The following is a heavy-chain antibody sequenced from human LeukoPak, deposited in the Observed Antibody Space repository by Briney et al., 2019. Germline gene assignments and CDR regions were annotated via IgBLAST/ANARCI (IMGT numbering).Heavy chain of an antibody. D-gene: IGHD5-24*01. V-gene: IGHV3-66*01. CDR2: IYSGGST. CDR3: ARGDGYNHDGAFDM. J-gene: IGHJ3*02. CDR1: GFTVSSSY. Sequence: GGSLRLSCAASGFTVSSSYMSWVRQAPGKGLEWVSVIYSGGSTYYADSVKGRVTISRDNSKNTLYLQMNSLRAEDTAVYYCARGDGYNHDGAFDMWGQGTTVTVSS.